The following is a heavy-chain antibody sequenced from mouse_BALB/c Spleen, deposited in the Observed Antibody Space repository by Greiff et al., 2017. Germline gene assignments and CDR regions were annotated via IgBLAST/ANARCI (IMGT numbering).Heavy chain of an antibody. CDR3: TRRGYYYANPYFDY. Sequence: QVQLKESGAELVKPGASVKLSCKASGYTFTSYYMYWVKQRPGQGLEWIGEINPSNGGTNFNEKFKSKATLTVDKSSSTAYMQLSSLTSEDSAVYYCTRRGYYYANPYFDYWGQGTTLTVSS. D-gene: IGHD2-1*01. V-gene: IGHV1S81*02. CDR1: GYTFTSYY. CDR2: INPSNGGT. J-gene: IGHJ2*01.